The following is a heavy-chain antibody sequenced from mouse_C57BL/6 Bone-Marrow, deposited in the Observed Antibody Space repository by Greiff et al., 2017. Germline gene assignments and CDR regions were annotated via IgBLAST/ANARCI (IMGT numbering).Heavy chain of an antibody. J-gene: IGHJ1*03. CDR2: ILPGSGST. V-gene: IGHV1-9*01. CDR3: ARYYYGSSYLYWYFDG. D-gene: IGHD1-1*01. CDR1: GYTFTGYW. Sequence: QVQLQQSGAELMKPGASVKLSCKATGYTFTGYWIEWVKQRPGHGLEWIGEILPGSGSTNYNEKFKCKATFTADTSSNTAYMQLSSLPTEDSSIYYWARYYYGSSYLYWYFDGWGTGTTVTVSS.